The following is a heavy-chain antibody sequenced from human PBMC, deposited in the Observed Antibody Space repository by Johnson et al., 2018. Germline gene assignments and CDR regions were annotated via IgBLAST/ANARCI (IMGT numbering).Heavy chain of an antibody. Sequence: VQLVESGAEVKKPGSSVKVSCKASGGTFSSYTISWVRQAPGQGLEWMGRIIPILGIANYAQKFQGRVTSTPDKSTSTAYMELRGLSSDATAVYYCARGTGDAFYIWGQVTMVTVSS. J-gene: IGHJ3*02. V-gene: IGHV1-69*09. CDR3: ARGTGDAFYI. CDR1: GGTFSSYT. CDR2: IIPILGIA. D-gene: IGHD7-27*01.